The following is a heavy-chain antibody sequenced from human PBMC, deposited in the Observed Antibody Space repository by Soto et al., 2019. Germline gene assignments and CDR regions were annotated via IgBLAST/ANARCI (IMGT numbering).Heavy chain of an antibody. J-gene: IGHJ4*02. CDR1: GFSLSTSGVG. CDR3: AHRLTVAGTFGFDY. CDR2: IYLDYDK. Sequence: QITLKESGPTLVKPTQTLTLTCTFSGFSLSTSGVGVGWIRQPPGKALEWLALIYLDYDKRYSPSLKSRLTITKDTSKNHVVLTMTNMDPVDTATYYCAHRLTVAGTFGFDYWGQGTLVTVSS. V-gene: IGHV2-5*02. D-gene: IGHD6-19*01.